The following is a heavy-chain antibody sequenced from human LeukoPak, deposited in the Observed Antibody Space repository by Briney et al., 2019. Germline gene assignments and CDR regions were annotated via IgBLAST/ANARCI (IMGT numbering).Heavy chain of an antibody. CDR3: ATDSPNEYYYYYGMDV. V-gene: IGHV1-24*01. CDR2: FDPEDGET. CDR1: GYTLTELS. J-gene: IGHJ6*04. Sequence: ASVKVSCKVSGYTLTELSMHWVRQAPGKGLEWMGGFDPEDGETIYAQKFQGRVTMTEDTSTDTAYMELSSLRSEDTDVYYCATDSPNEYYYYYGMDVWGKGTTVTVSS.